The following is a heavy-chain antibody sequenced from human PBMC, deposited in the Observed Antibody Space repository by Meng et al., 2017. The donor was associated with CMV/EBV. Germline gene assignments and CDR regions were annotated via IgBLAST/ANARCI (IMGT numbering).Heavy chain of an antibody. D-gene: IGHD6-19*01. J-gene: IGHJ4*02. Sequence: QGRLVQYGAGMKKPGASVKGSCTTSGFTFSDYYIHWVRQAPGQGLEWMGWVNSNNDATNYARKFQGRVSMTRDTSISTAHMELSRLMSDDTAVYYCVRSSGWSLFDYWGQGTLVTVSS. V-gene: IGHV1-2*02. CDR3: VRSSGWSLFDY. CDR2: VNSNNDAT. CDR1: GFTFSDYY.